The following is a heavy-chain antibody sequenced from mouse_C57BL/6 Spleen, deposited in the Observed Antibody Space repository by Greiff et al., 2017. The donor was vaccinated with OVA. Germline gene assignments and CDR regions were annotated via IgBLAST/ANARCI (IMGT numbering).Heavy chain of an antibody. D-gene: IGHD1-1*01. Sequence: QVQLQQPGAELVKPGASVKMSCKASGYTFTSYWITWVKQRPGQGLEWIGDIYPGSGSTNYNEKFKSKATLTVDTSSSTAYMQLSSLTSEDSAVYYGARCYGSSYYAMDYWGQGTSVTVSS. CDR1: GYTFTSYW. CDR2: IYPGSGST. V-gene: IGHV1-55*01. J-gene: IGHJ4*01. CDR3: ARCYGSSYYAMDY.